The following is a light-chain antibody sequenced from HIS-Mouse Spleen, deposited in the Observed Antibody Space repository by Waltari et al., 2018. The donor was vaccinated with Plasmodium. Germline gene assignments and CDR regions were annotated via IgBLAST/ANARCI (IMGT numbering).Light chain of an antibody. CDR1: SSDVGGYNY. Sequence: QSALTQPASVSGSPGQSITISCTGTSSDVGGYNYVSWYQQHPGKAPKLMIYEVSNRPAGGPNRVSGSKSGNTASLTISGLQAEDEADYYCSSYTSSSTLVFGTGTKVTVL. CDR3: SSYTSSSTLV. CDR2: EVS. V-gene: IGLV2-14*01. J-gene: IGLJ1*01.